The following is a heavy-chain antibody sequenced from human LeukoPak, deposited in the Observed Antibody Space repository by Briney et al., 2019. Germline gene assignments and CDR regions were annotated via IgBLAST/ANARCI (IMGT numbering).Heavy chain of an antibody. V-gene: IGHV1-69*06. D-gene: IGHD6-6*01. J-gene: IGHJ6*03. Sequence: AVKVSCKASGGTFSSYAISWVRQAPGQGLEWMGGIIPIFGTANYAQKFQGRVTITADKSTSTAYMELSSLRSEDTAVYYCARASIAARWYYYYYMDVWGKGTTVTVSS. CDR3: ARASIAARWYYYYYMDV. CDR2: IIPIFGTA. CDR1: GGTFSSYA.